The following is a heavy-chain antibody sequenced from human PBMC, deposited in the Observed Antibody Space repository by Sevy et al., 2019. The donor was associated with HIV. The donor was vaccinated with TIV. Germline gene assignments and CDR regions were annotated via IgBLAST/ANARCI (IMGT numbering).Heavy chain of an antibody. Sequence: GGSLRLSCAASGFTFSSYAMHWVRQAPGKGLEWVAVISYDGSNKYYADSVKGRFTISRDNSKNTLYLQMNSLRAEDTAVYYCAREADSSGYYYFDYWGQRTLVTVSS. CDR1: GFTFSSYA. CDR3: AREADSSGYYYFDY. D-gene: IGHD3-22*01. J-gene: IGHJ4*02. V-gene: IGHV3-30*04. CDR2: ISYDGSNK.